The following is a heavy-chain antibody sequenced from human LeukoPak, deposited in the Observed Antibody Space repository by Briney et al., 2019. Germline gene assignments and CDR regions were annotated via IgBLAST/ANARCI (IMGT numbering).Heavy chain of an antibody. J-gene: IGHJ4*02. Sequence: SETLSLTCAVYGGSFSGYYWSWIRQPPGKGLEWIGEINHSGSTNYNPSLKSRVTISVDTSKNQFSLKLSSVTAADTAVYYCARGRASSSHIAYWGQGTLVTVSS. V-gene: IGHV4-34*01. CDR1: GGSFSGYY. CDR2: INHSGST. CDR3: ARGRASSSHIAY. D-gene: IGHD6-13*01.